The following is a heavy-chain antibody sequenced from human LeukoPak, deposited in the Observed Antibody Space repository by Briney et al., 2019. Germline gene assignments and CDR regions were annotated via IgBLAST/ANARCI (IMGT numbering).Heavy chain of an antibody. CDR2: INPSVGGT. D-gene: IGHD3-16*02. J-gene: IGHJ4*02. Sequence: ASVKVSCKAFGYGFTSYYIHWVRQAPGQGLEWMGIINPSVGGTTYARKFQGRVTMTRDTSTSTVYMELSSLRSEDTAVYYCAREGGSYRPLDYSGQGTLVTVSS. V-gene: IGHV1-46*01. CDR1: GYGFTSYY. CDR3: AREGGSYRPLDY.